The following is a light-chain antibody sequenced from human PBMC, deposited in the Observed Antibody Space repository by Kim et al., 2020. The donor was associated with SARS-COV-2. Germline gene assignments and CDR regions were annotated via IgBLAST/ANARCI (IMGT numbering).Light chain of an antibody. V-gene: IGLV3-21*04. Sequence: APGKTATISCGGNNIGSKTVQWYQQRPGQAPILVIYHDYDRPSGIPERFSGSISGNTATLTISRVEAVDEADYYCQVWDSSNDHPVFGGGTQLTVL. CDR1: NIGSKT. CDR3: QVWDSSNDHPV. J-gene: IGLJ2*01. CDR2: HDY.